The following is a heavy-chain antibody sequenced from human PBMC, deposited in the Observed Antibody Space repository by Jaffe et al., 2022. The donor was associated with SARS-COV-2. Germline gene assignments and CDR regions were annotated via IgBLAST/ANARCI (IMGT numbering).Heavy chain of an antibody. J-gene: IGHJ5*02. Sequence: EVQLVESGGDLVQPGGSLRLSCAASGFTFRSHWMTWVRQAPGSGLEWVANIRDDGTDKYYVDSVKGRFTISRDNAKNSLYLQMNSLRAEDTAVYYCTRILAVRKSGIYFDSFDPWGQGTLVTVSS. CDR2: IRDDGTDK. D-gene: IGHD1-26*01. CDR3: TRILAVRKSGIYFDSFDP. CDR1: GFTFRSHW. V-gene: IGHV3-7*01.